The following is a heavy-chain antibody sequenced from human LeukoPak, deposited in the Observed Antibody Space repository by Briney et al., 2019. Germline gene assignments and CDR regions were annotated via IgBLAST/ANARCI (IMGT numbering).Heavy chain of an antibody. CDR2: IYHSGST. V-gene: IGHV4-38-2*01. J-gene: IGHJ4*02. CDR3: ARVLWFGAYNFDY. CDR1: GSSISSGYY. D-gene: IGHD3-10*01. Sequence: SETLSLTCAVSGSSISSGYYWGWIRQPPGKGLEWIGSIYHSGSTYYNPSLKSRVTISVDTSKNQFSLKLSSVTAADTAVCYCARVLWFGAYNFDYWGQGTLVTVSS.